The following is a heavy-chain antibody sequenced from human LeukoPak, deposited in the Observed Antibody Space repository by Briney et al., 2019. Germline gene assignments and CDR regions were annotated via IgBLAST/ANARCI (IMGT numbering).Heavy chain of an antibody. V-gene: IGHV3-23*01. Sequence: GGSLRLSCAASGFTFSSYAMSWVRQAPGKGLEWVSAISGSGGSTYYADSVKGRFTISRDNSKNTLYLQMNSLRAEDTAVYYCAKLGGQQLEGSDAYYYYYMDVWGKGTTVTVSS. D-gene: IGHD6-13*01. CDR2: ISGSGGST. CDR3: AKLGGQQLEGSDAYYYYYMDV. J-gene: IGHJ6*03. CDR1: GFTFSSYA.